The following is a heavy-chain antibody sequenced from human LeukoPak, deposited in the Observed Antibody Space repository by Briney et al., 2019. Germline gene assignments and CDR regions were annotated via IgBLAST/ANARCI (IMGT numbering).Heavy chain of an antibody. D-gene: IGHD5/OR15-5a*01. CDR1: PGSMDSGLYY. Sequence: SETLSLTCAVSPGSMDSGLYYWTWIRQPAGKGLEWIGRISNNGGTAFNPSLRSRVTITIDTSNNHLSLKLTSVTAADTALYYCARETKDIYSPSWGLYDTYYYIDAWGKGTTATVSS. CDR2: ISNNGGT. J-gene: IGHJ6*03. CDR3: ARETKDIYSPSWGLYDTYYYIDA. V-gene: IGHV4-61*02.